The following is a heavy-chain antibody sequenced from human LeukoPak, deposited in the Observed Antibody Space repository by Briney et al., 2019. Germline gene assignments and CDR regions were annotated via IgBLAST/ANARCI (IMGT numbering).Heavy chain of an antibody. CDR2: IYTSGST. V-gene: IGHV4-61*02. D-gene: IGHD2/OR15-2a*01. Sequence: SETLSLTCTVSGGSISSGSYYWSWIRQPAGKGLEWIGRIYTSGSTNYNPSLKSRVTISVDTSKNQFSLKLSSVTAADTAVYYCARVSTVAIRSLLFDYWGQGTLVTVSS. J-gene: IGHJ4*02. CDR1: GGSISSGSYY. CDR3: ARVSTVAIRSLLFDY.